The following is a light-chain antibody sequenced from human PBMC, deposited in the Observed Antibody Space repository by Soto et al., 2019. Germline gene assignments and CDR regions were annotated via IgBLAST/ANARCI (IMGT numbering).Light chain of an antibody. CDR3: CSTAGNLEV. J-gene: IGLJ1*01. V-gene: IGLV2-11*01. CDR1: SSDVGGYNY. Sequence: QSALTQPPSVSGSPGQSVTISCTGASSDVGGYNYVAWYQQHPGKAPKVMIYDVSKRPSGVPDRFSGSKSGNTASLTISGLQAEEEADYYCCSTAGNLEVFGTGTKVTVL. CDR2: DVS.